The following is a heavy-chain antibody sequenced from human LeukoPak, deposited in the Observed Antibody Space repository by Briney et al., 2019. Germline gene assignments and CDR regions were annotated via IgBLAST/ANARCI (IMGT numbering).Heavy chain of an antibody. CDR2: IIPILGIA. Sequence: ASVKVSCKASGGTFSNYAISWVRQAPGQGLEWMGRIIPILGIANYAQKFQGRVTITADKSTSTAYMELSSLRSEDTAVYYCARDLASFGSWEDYYGMDVWGQGTTVTVSS. CDR3: ARDLASFGSWEDYYGMDV. D-gene: IGHD6-13*01. V-gene: IGHV1-69*04. CDR1: GGTFSNYA. J-gene: IGHJ6*02.